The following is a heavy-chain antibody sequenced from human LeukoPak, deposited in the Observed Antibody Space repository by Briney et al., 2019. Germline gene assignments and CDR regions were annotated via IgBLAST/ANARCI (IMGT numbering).Heavy chain of an antibody. Sequence: GGSLRLSCAASGFTFSDYYMSWIRQAPGKGLEWVSYISSSGSTIYYADSVKGRFTISRDNAKNSLYLQMNSLRAEDTAVYYCARDGGRGYSGYDSTYYYYMDVWGKGTTVTVSS. CDR1: GFTFSDYY. J-gene: IGHJ6*03. V-gene: IGHV3-11*04. CDR3: ARDGGRGYSGYDSTYYYYMDV. D-gene: IGHD5-12*01. CDR2: ISSSGSTI.